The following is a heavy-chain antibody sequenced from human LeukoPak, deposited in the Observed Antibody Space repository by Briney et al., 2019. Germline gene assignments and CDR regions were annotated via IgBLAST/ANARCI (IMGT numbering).Heavy chain of an antibody. CDR1: GVSISSSNSY. CDR2: IYHSGST. J-gene: IGHJ6*03. CDR3: AREGSSGWNPAYYYYYMDV. Sequence: SETLSLTCTVSGVSISSSNSYWGWIRQPPGKGLEWIGSIYHSGSTYYNPSLKSRVTISVDTSKNQFSLKLSSVTAADTAVYYCAREGSSGWNPAYYYYYMDVWGKGTTVTVSS. V-gene: IGHV4-39*07. D-gene: IGHD6-19*01.